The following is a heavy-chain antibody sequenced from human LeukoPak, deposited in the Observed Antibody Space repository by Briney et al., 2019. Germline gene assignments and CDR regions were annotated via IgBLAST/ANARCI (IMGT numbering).Heavy chain of an antibody. D-gene: IGHD6-6*01. V-gene: IGHV3-21*01. CDR2: ISSTSSYI. CDR3: ARGPSIAARYDAFDI. CDR1: GFAFSTYS. J-gene: IGHJ3*02. Sequence: GGSLRLSCAASGFAFSTYSMNWVRQAPGKGLEWVSSISSTSSYIYYADSVKGRFTISRDNAQKSLYLQMNSLRAEDTAVYYCARGPSIAARYDAFDIWGQGTMVTVSS.